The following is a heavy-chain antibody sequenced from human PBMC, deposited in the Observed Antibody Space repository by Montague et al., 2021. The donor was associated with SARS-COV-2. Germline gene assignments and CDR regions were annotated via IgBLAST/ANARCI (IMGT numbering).Heavy chain of an antibody. D-gene: IGHD6-19*01. V-gene: IGHV4-34*01. CDR2: ISHSGST. Sequence: SETLSLTCAVYGGSFSGYYWSWIRQPPGKGLEWIGEISHSGSTNYNPSLTSRVTISIDTSKNQFSLKLSSVTAADTAVYYCARFAYGLVFIASCCDMDVWGQGTTVTVSS. CDR3: ARFAYGLVFIASCCDMDV. CDR1: GGSFSGYY. J-gene: IGHJ6*02.